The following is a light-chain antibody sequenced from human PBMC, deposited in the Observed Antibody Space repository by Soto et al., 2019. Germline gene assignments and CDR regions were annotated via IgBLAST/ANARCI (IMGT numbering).Light chain of an antibody. V-gene: IGKV1-5*03. J-gene: IGKJ2*01. Sequence: DIQMTQSPSTLSASVGDRVTITCRASQSINNWLAWYQQKPGKAPKLLIYEASSLLSGVPSRFSGSGSGTEFTLTISSLQPDDFADYSCQQYASDSSTFGQGTKLDI. CDR1: QSINNW. CDR2: EAS. CDR3: QQYASDSST.